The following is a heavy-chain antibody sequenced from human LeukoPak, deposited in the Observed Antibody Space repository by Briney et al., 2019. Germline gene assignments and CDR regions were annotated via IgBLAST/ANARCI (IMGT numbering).Heavy chain of an antibody. Sequence: GGSLRLSCAASGYTFSSYWMQWVRQAPGKGLVWVSRIKNDGSVTNYADSVKGRYTISRDNAKNTLYLQMNSLRAEDTAVYHCARYNAAAGDYWGQGTLVTVSS. V-gene: IGHV3-74*01. CDR2: IKNDGSVT. CDR3: ARYNAAAGDY. CDR1: GYTFSSYW. D-gene: IGHD6-13*01. J-gene: IGHJ4*02.